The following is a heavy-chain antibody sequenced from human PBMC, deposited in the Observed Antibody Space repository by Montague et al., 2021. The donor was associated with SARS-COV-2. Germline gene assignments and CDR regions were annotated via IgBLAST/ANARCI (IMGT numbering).Heavy chain of an antibody. Sequence: SETLSLTCTVSIGSISSYYWSWIRQPPGKGLEWIGNIYYSGSTKYNPSLKSRVTISVDTSKNQFSLKLSSVTAADTAVYYCARSVFSESRAKGLWGVCAGGRCSMDDWGQGTTVTVSS. CDR1: IGSISSYY. V-gene: IGHV4-59*01. CDR3: ARSVFSESRAKGLWGVCAGGRCSMDD. CDR2: IYYSGST. D-gene: IGHD3-10*01. J-gene: IGHJ6*02.